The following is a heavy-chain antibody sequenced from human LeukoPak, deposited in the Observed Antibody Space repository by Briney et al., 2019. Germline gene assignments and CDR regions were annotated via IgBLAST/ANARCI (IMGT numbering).Heavy chain of an antibody. J-gene: IGHJ6*03. CDR1: GFTFSSYT. V-gene: IGHV3-48*01. CDR3: ARADVDTAIAMNYYYYVDV. D-gene: IGHD5-18*01. CDR2: ISSSSSTI. Sequence: GGSLRLSCAASGFTFSSYTMNWVRQAPGKGLEWVSYISSSSSTIYCADSVKGRFTISRDNAKNSLYLQMNSLRAEDTAVYYCARADVDTAIAMNYYYYVDVWGEGTTVTVSS.